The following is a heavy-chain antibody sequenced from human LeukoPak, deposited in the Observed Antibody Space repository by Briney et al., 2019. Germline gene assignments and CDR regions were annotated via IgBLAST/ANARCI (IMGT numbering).Heavy chain of an antibody. Sequence: GSSVKVSCKASGGTFSSYAISWVRQAPGQGLEWMGGIIPIFGTANYAQKFQGRVTITADKSTSTAYMELSSLRSEDTAVYHCARSSRVDIVATISGVPNYYYYYYGMDVWGKGTTVTVSS. CDR2: IIPIFGTA. CDR1: GGTFSSYA. D-gene: IGHD5-12*01. J-gene: IGHJ6*04. V-gene: IGHV1-69*06. CDR3: ARSSRVDIVATISGVPNYYYYYYGMDV.